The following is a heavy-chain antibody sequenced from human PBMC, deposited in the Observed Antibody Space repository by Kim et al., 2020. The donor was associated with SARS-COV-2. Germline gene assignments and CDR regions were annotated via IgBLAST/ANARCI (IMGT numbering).Heavy chain of an antibody. Sequence: GGSLRLSCAASGFTFSSYWMSWVRQAPGKGLEWVANIKQDGSEKYYVDSVKGRFTISRDNAKNSLYLQMNSLRAEDTAVYYCARDLLAAAGYSCYFGYWGQGTLVTVSS. V-gene: IGHV3-7*01. CDR3: ARDLLAAAGYSCYFGY. CDR1: GFTFSSYW. D-gene: IGHD6-13*01. J-gene: IGHJ4*02. CDR2: IKQDGSEK.